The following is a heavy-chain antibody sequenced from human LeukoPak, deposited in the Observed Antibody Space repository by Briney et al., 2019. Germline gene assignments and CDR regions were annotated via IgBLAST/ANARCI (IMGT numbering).Heavy chain of an antibody. V-gene: IGHV4-4*07. Sequence: SETLSLTCAVYGGSFSGYYWSWIRQTAGKGLEWIGRMYISGSTNYNPSLKSRVTMSVDTSKNRFSLKLSSVTAADTAVYYCARDHTGFDYWGQGTQVTVSS. CDR3: ARDHTGFDY. CDR1: GGSFSGYY. J-gene: IGHJ4*02. CDR2: MYISGST.